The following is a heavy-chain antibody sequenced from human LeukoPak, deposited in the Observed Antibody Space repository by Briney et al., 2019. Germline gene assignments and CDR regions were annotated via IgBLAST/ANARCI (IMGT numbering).Heavy chain of an antibody. CDR1: GYTFTGYY. CDR3: ARARSPTTYYYDSSGYFDSFDP. CDR2: INPNSGGT. Sequence: GASVKVSCKASGYTFTGYYMHWVRQAPGQGLEWMGWINPNSGGTNYAQKFQGRVTMTRHTSISTAYMELSRLRSDDTAGYYCARARSPTTYYYDSSGYFDSFDPWGQGTLVTASS. J-gene: IGHJ5*02. V-gene: IGHV1-2*02. D-gene: IGHD3-22*01.